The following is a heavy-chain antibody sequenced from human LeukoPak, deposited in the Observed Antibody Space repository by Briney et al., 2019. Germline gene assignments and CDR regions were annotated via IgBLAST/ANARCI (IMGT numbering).Heavy chain of an antibody. CDR2: IYYSGST. CDR3: ARETMVRGVTHD. D-gene: IGHD3-10*01. CDR1: GGSISSSSYY. Sequence: SETLSLTCTVSGGSISSSSYYWGWIRQPPGKGLEWIGSIYYSGSTYYNPSLKSRVTISVDTSKNQFSLKLSSVTAADTAVYYCARETMVRGVTHDWGQGTLVTVSS. V-gene: IGHV4-39*07. J-gene: IGHJ4*02.